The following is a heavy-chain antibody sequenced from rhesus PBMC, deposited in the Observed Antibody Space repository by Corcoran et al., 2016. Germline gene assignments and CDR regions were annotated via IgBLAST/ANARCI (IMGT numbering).Heavy chain of an antibody. D-gene: IGHD1-20*01. CDR1: GGSLSSSNW. CDR2: ISGSSGST. CDR3: ASKAGTMGYYGLDS. V-gene: IGHV4-65*01. Sequence: QVQLQESGPGLVKPSETLSLTCAVSGGSLSSSNWWIWIRQPPGKGLEWIGFISGSSGSTYYNPSLKSRVTISTDTSKNQFSLKLSSVTTADTAVYYCASKAGTMGYYGLDSWGQGVVVTVSS. J-gene: IGHJ6*01.